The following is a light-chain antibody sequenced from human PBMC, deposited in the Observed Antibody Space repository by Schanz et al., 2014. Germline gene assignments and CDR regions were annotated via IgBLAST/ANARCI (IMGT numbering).Light chain of an antibody. CDR2: AAS. Sequence: DIQMTQSPSSLSASVGDRVTLTCRTSHGISNSLAWYQQKPGRVPNLLIYAASTLQSGVPSRFSGSGFGTAFTLTITSLQAEDVATYYCQRYNSAPPITFGQGTRLEIK. J-gene: IGKJ5*01. CDR1: HGISNS. V-gene: IGKV1-27*01. CDR3: QRYNSAPPIT.